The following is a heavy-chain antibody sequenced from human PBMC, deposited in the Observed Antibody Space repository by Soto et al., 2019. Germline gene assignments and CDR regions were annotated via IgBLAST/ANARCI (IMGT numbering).Heavy chain of an antibody. Sequence: GGSLRLSCAISGVTFTNFAMSWVRQAPGKGLEWVSAISVSGEATYYADSVKGRFTVSRDDSKNTLYLQLNTLSAEDTAVYYCAGGDCSSDSCYILDYWGQGTLVTVLL. J-gene: IGHJ4*02. D-gene: IGHD2-2*01. V-gene: IGHV3-23*01. CDR2: ISVSGEAT. CDR3: AGGDCSSDSCYILDY. CDR1: GVTFTNFA.